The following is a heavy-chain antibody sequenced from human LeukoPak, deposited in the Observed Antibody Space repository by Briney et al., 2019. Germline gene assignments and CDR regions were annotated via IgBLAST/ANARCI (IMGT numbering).Heavy chain of an antibody. D-gene: IGHD6-19*01. CDR2: ITSGSSTI. Sequence: GGSLRLSCAASGFTFGSYSMNWVRQAPGKGLEWVSYITSGSSTIYYADSVKGRFTISRDNAKNSLYLQMNSLRAEDTAVYYCAKDRDSSGWYSSFDYWGQGTLVTVSS. CDR1: GFTFGSYS. V-gene: IGHV3-48*01. J-gene: IGHJ4*02. CDR3: AKDRDSSGWYSSFDY.